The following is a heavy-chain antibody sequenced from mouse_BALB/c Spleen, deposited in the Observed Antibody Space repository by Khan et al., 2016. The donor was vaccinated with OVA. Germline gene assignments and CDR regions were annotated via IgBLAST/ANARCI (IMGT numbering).Heavy chain of an antibody. CDR1: GFSLTNYG. V-gene: IGHV2-2*02. CDR3: AKNRKGYIDY. CDR2: IRSGGIT. Sequence: QVQLKQSGPGLVQPSQSLSITCTVSGFSLTNYGVHWVRQSPGKGLEWLGVIRSGGITAYNETFISRLSISKDISKSQVFFKMNSLQANDTAIYYCAKNRKGYIDYWGQGTTLTVSS. J-gene: IGHJ2*01.